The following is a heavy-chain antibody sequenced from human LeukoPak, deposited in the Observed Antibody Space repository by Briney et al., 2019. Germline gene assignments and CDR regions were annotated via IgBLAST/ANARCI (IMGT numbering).Heavy chain of an antibody. CDR2: ISSSSSSI. V-gene: IGHV3-21*01. Sequence: GGSLRLSCAGSGFTFSTYSMNWVRQAPGKGLEWVSFISSSSSSIYYADSLKGRFTISRDNANNSLYLQMNSLRAEDTAVYYCAREYCKGGSCYNDAFDIWGQGTMVTVSS. D-gene: IGHD2-15*01. J-gene: IGHJ3*02. CDR1: GFTFSTYS. CDR3: AREYCKGGSCYNDAFDI.